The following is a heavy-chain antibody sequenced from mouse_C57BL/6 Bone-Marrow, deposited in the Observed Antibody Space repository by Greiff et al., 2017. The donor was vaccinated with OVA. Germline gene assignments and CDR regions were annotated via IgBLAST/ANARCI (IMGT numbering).Heavy chain of an antibody. Sequence: VQLQQPGAELVKPGASVKLSCKASGYTFTSYWMQWVKQRPGQGLEWIGEIDPSDSYTNYNQKFKGKATLTVDTSSSTAYMQLSSLTSEDSAVYYCARTAQATWRDYWGQGTTLTVSS. D-gene: IGHD3-2*02. CDR3: ARTAQATWRDY. CDR1: GYTFTSYW. J-gene: IGHJ2*01. V-gene: IGHV1-50*01. CDR2: IDPSDSYT.